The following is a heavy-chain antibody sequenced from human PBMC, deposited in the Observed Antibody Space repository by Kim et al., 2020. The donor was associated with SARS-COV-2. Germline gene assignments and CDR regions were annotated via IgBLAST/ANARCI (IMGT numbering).Heavy chain of an antibody. CDR3: ARARVTKGMDV. V-gene: IGHV3-7*01. Sequence: GGSLRLSCAASGFTFTIYWMTWVRQAPGKGLEWVASIKQDGSQKYYVDSVKGRFTISRDNAKNSLYLQMNSLRAEDTAVYYCARARVTKGMDVWGIGTTVTVSS. CDR1: GFTFTIYW. J-gene: IGHJ6*04. CDR2: IKQDGSQK. D-gene: IGHD4-17*01.